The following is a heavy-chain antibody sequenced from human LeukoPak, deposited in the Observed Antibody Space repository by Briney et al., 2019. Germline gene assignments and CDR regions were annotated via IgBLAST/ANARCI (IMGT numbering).Heavy chain of an antibody. CDR2: IIPILGIA. D-gene: IGHD2-8*01. V-gene: IGHV1-69*04. J-gene: IGHJ4*02. CDR3: ARDDCTNGVCYIDY. Sequence: SVKVSCKAPGGTFSSYAISWVRQAPGQGLEWMGRIIPILGIANYAQKFQGRVTITADKSTSTAYMELSSLRSEDTAVYYCARDDCTNGVCYIDYWGQGTLVTVSS. CDR1: GGTFSSYA.